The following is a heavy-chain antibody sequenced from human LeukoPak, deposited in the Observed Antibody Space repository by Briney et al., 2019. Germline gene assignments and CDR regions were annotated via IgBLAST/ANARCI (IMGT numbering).Heavy chain of an antibody. CDR3: ARVRTIRFYYYYYYMDA. CDR1: GGSISSYY. D-gene: IGHD4/OR15-4a*01. Sequence: SETLSLTCTVSGGSISSYYWSWIRQPPGKGLEWIGEINHSGSTNYNPSLKSRVTISVDTSKNQFSLKLSSVTAADTAVYYCARVRTIRFYYYYYYMDAWGKGTTVTVSS. CDR2: INHSGST. J-gene: IGHJ6*03. V-gene: IGHV4-34*01.